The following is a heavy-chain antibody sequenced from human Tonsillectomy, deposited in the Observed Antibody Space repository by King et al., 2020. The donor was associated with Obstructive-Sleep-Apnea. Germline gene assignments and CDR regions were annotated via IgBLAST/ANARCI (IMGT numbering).Heavy chain of an antibody. Sequence: VQLVESGGGLVKPGGSLRLSCAASGFTFSNAWMSWVRQAPGKGLEWVGRIKSKTDGGTTDYAAPVKGGFTISRDASKNKLYLQMNSLKTEDTAVYYFTTATTGNYYYYGMDVWGQGTTVTVSS. V-gene: IGHV3-15*01. CDR3: TTATTGNYYYYGMDV. CDR2: IKSKTDGGTT. D-gene: IGHD4-11*01. CDR1: GFTFSNAW. J-gene: IGHJ6*02.